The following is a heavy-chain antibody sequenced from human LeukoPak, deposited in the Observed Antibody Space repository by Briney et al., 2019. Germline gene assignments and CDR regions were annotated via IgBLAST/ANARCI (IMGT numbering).Heavy chain of an antibody. J-gene: IGHJ4*02. CDR2: IYYSGST. CDR1: GVSISSYY. Sequence: PSETLSLTCTASGVSISSYYWSWIRQPPGKGLEWIGYIYYSGSTNYNPSLKSRLTISVDTSKNQFSLKLSSVTAADTAVYYCARATDWVFDYWGQGTLVTVSS. D-gene: IGHD3/OR15-3a*01. CDR3: ARATDWVFDY. V-gene: IGHV4-59*01.